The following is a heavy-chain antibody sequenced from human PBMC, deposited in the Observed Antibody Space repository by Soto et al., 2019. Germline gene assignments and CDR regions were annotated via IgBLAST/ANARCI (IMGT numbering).Heavy chain of an antibody. J-gene: IGHJ4*02. CDR1: GGTFGSQG. D-gene: IGHD5-18*01. Sequence: SVKVSCKASGGTFGSQGIAWVRQAPGQGLEWMGGFIAMLGTPTYAKKVQGRATISADESLTSPYLELRSLRSEDTGVYFCARGAMANFDYWGQGTVVTVSS. CDR2: FIAMLGTP. V-gene: IGHV1-69*13. CDR3: ARGAMANFDY.